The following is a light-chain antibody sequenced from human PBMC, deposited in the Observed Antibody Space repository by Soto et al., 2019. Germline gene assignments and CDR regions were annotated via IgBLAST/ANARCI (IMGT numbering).Light chain of an antibody. J-gene: IGKJ4*01. Sequence: DIPMTQSPSSLSATVGDRVTITCRASQDIRNYLNWYQQKPGKAPKLLIYDASNLETGVPSRFSGSGSGTDSTVTISSLQPEDIATXXCXXXXNLVVLTFGGGTKVGIK. CDR2: DAS. CDR1: QDIRNY. CDR3: XXXXNLVVLT. V-gene: IGKV1-33*01.